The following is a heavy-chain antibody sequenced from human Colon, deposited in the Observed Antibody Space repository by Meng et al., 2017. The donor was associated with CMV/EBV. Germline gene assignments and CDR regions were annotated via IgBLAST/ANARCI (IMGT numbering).Heavy chain of an antibody. J-gene: IGHJ4*02. CDR2: INTSGRP. V-gene: IGHV4-34*01. CDR3: VKDLTGEEDD. Sequence: GSLRLSCAVSGGSLGRHYWSWIRQSPGKGLEWIGDINTSGRPNYNPSLKSRVTISIDTSRNQFYLNVNSVTAADTAVYYCVKDLTGEEDDWGEGNLVTVSS. CDR1: GGSLGRHY. D-gene: IGHD7-27*01.